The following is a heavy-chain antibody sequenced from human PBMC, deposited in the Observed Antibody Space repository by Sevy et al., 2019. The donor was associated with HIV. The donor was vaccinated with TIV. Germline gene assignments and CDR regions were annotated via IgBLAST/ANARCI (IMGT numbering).Heavy chain of an antibody. CDR3: ATLSSPMPNSGWYDFFDH. CDR2: IKQDGSDK. D-gene: IGHD6-19*01. V-gene: IGHV3-7*01. J-gene: IGHJ4*02. CDR1: GFTFSTYW. Sequence: GGSLRLSCAASGFTFSTYWMSWVRQAPGKGLEWVANIKQDGSDKNYMDSVKGRFTISRGNAKNSLYLQMSSLRAEDTAVYYCATLSSPMPNSGWYDFFDHWGQGTLVTVSS.